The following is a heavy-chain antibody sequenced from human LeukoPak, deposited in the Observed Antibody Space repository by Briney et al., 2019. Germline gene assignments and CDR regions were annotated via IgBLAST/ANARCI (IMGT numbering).Heavy chain of an antibody. D-gene: IGHD3-22*01. V-gene: IGHV1-8*02. J-gene: IGHJ4*02. Sequence: ASVKVSCKASGYTFTSYGISWVRQAPGQGLEWMGWMNPNSGNTGYAQKFQGRVTMTRNTSISTAYMELSSLRSEDTAVYYCARDQAGYYDSSGYDYWGQGTLVTVSS. CDR3: ARDQAGYYDSSGYDY. CDR1: GYTFTSYG. CDR2: MNPNSGNT.